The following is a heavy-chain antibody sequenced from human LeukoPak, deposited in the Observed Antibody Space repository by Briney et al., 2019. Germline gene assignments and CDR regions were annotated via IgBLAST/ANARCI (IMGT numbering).Heavy chain of an antibody. CDR3: ARDGWYISYMDV. D-gene: IGHD6-19*01. V-gene: IGHV1-2*02. J-gene: IGHJ6*03. CDR2: INPNSGGT. CDR1: GYTFTGYY. Sequence: ASVKVSCKASGYTFTGYYMHWVRQAPGQGLEWMGWINPNSGGTNYAQKFQGRVTMTRDSSISTAYMELSRLRSDDTAVYYCARDGWYISYMDVWGKGTTVTVSS.